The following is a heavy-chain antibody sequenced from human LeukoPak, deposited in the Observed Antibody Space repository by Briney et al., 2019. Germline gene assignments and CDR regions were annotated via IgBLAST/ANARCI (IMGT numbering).Heavy chain of an antibody. CDR1: GFTFSSYG. CDR2: IRYDGSNE. CDR3: AKDRYYDPAYFDY. D-gene: IGHD3-22*01. J-gene: IGHJ4*02. Sequence: QSGGSLRLSCAASGFTFSSYGMHWVRQAPGKGLEWVSFIRYDGSNEYYADSVRGRFTISRDNSKNTLYLQMNSLRAEDTAVYYCAKDRYYDPAYFDYWGQGTLVTVSS. V-gene: IGHV3-30*02.